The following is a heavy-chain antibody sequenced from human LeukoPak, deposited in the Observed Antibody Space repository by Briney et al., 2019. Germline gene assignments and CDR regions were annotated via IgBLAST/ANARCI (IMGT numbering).Heavy chain of an antibody. CDR3: ARRYCSGGSCYPDY. D-gene: IGHD2-15*01. CDR1: GYTFSGYY. J-gene: IGHJ4*02. V-gene: IGHV1-2*02. CDR2: INPSGGGT. Sequence: ASVKVSCKASGYTFSGYYIHWVRHAPGQGLEWMGWINPSGGGTKYAQKFQGRVTMTRDTSISTAYMDLSTLTSDDTAVYFCARRYCSGGSCYPDYWGQGTLVTVSS.